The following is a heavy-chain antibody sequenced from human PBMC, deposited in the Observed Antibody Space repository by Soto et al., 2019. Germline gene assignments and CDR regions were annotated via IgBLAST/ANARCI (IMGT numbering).Heavy chain of an antibody. V-gene: IGHV5-10-1*01. CDR3: ARYSIAAAGPGDYYYYGMDV. Sequence: PGESLKISCKGSGYSFTSYWISWVRQMPGKGLEWMGRIDPSDSYTNYSPSFQGHVTISADKSISTAYLQWSSLKASDTAMYYCARYSIAAAGPGDYYYYGMDVWSQGTTVTVSS. D-gene: IGHD6-13*01. J-gene: IGHJ6*02. CDR1: GYSFTSYW. CDR2: IDPSDSYT.